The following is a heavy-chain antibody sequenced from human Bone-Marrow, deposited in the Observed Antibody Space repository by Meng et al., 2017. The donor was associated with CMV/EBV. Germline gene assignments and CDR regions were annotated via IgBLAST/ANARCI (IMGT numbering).Heavy chain of an antibody. CDR2: VFYSGST. CDR3: ARGGGYSYGHNWFDP. Sequence: GSLRLSCTVSGGSISSYYWSWIRQPPGKGLEWIGNVFYSGSTYYNPSLRSRVTISVDTSKNQFSLKLTSVTAADTAVYYCARGGGYSYGHNWFDPWGQGTLVTVSS. J-gene: IGHJ5*02. D-gene: IGHD5-18*01. V-gene: IGHV4-59*08. CDR1: GGSISSYY.